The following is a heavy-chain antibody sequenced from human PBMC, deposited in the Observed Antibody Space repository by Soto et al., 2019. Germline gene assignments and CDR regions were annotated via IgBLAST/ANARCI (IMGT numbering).Heavy chain of an antibody. CDR3: ARLREWFGGPVDY. V-gene: IGHV4-39*01. CDR1: GGSISGSDYY. CDR2: SSYSRGT. D-gene: IGHD3-16*01. J-gene: IGHJ4*02. Sequence: QLQLQESGPGLVKPSETLALTCTVSGGSISGSDYYWGWIRQPPGKGLEWIGSSSYSRGTFYNPSLTSRVHTAIDTSNNQFSLKLSSVTASDTAVYYCARLREWFGGPVDYWGQGTLVTVSS.